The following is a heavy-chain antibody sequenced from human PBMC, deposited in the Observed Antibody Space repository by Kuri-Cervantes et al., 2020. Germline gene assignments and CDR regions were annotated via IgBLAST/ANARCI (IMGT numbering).Heavy chain of an antibody. CDR2: IGTAGDT. CDR3: ARGGRGDYDFWSGYYYYYYGMDV. V-gene: IGHV3-13*01. J-gene: IGHJ6*02. Sequence: GESLKISCAASGFTFSSYDMHWVRQATGKGLEWVSAIGTAGDTYYPGSVKGRFTISRENAKNSLYLQMNSLRAGDTAVYYCARGGRGDYDFWSGYYYYYYGMDVWGQGTTVTVSS. D-gene: IGHD3-3*01. CDR1: GFTFSSYD.